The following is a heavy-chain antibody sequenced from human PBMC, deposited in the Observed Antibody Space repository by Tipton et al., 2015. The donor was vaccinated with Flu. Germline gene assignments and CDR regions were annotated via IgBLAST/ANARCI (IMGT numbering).Heavy chain of an antibody. CDR1: GGSFSGYY. V-gene: IGHV4-34*01. Sequence: GLVKPSETLPLTCAVYGGSFSGYYWSWIRQPPGKGLEWIGEINHSGSTNYNPSLKSRVTISVDTSKNQFSLKLSSVTAADTAVYYCASQYSSSWYAAFDIWGQGTMVTVSS. J-gene: IGHJ3*02. CDR3: ASQYSSSWYAAFDI. CDR2: INHSGST. D-gene: IGHD6-13*01.